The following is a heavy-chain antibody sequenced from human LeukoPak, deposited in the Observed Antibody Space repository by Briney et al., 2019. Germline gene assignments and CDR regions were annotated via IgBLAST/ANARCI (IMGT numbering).Heavy chain of an antibody. CDR1: GFTFSNYA. J-gene: IGHJ4*02. CDR2: ISGTGDTT. D-gene: IGHD3-10*01. CDR3: AKLKGWYGEGYFDY. Sequence: GGSLRLSCVASGFTFSNYAMSWVRQAPGKGLEFVSGISGTGDTTYYADSVKGRFIISRDNSKDTVYLQMSSLRAEDTAVYYCAKLKGWYGEGYFDYWGQGTLVTVSS. V-gene: IGHV3-23*01.